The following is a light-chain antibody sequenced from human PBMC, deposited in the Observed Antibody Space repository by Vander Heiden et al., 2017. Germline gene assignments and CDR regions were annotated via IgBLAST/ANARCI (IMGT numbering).Light chain of an antibody. J-gene: IGLJ3*02. CDR3: VLYMGSGIWV. Sequence: QTVVTPEPSFSVSPGGTVTLTCGFSSGSVSTNYYPSWYQQTPGQAPRTLIYSTNTRSSGVPDRFSGSIVGNKAALTITGAQADDESDYYCVLYMGSGIWVFGGGTKLTVL. V-gene: IGLV8-61*01. CDR1: SGSVSTNYY. CDR2: STN.